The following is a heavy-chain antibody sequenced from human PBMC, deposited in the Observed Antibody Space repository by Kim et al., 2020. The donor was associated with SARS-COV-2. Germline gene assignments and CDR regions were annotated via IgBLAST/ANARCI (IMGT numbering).Heavy chain of an antibody. Sequence: GGSLRLSCVASGFNFSSYDMHWVRQAPGKGLEWVAVTSCDERSKYDAYSVKGRFTITGDNNKKVLYLLMNRGRGEATAFYYCAEGDDAFDICGQGTM. CDR2: TSCDERSK. CDR1: GFNFSSYD. J-gene: IGHJ3*02. V-gene: IGHV3-30*18. CDR3: AEGDDAFDI.